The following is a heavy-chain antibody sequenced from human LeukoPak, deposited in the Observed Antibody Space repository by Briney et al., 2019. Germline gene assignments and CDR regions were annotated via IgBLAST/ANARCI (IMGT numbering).Heavy chain of an antibody. CDR1: GGSISSYY. CDR2: IYYSGST. D-gene: IGHD1-26*01. Sequence: RASETLSLTCTVSGGSISSYYWSWIRQPPGKGLEGIGSIYYSGSTYYNPSLKSRVTISVDTSKNQFSLKLSSVTAADTAVYYCARHRVGVGSWHYWYFDLWGRGTLSLSPQ. V-gene: IGHV4-59*05. J-gene: IGHJ2*01. CDR3: ARHRVGVGSWHYWYFDL.